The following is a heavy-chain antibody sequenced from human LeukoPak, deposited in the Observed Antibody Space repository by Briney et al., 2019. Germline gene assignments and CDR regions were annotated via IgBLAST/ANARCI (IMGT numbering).Heavy chain of an antibody. CDR2: INHSGST. J-gene: IGHJ5*02. D-gene: IGHD3-3*01. V-gene: IGHV4-34*01. Sequence: PSETLSLTCAVYGGSFSGYYWSWIRQPPGKGLEWIGEINHSGSTNYNPSLKSRVTISVDTSKNQFSLKLSSVTAADTAVYYCASQIRFLEWAPKRVWFDPWGQGTLVTVSS. CDR3: ASQIRFLEWAPKRVWFDP. CDR1: GGSFSGYY.